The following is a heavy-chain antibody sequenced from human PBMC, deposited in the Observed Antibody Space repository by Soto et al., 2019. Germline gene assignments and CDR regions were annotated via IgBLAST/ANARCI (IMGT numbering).Heavy chain of an antibody. D-gene: IGHD3-3*01. CDR1: GFSLTTSGVG. CDR3: AHRVLRTVFGLVTTTAIYFDF. Sequence: QITLNESGPTQVKPRQTLTLTCTFSGFSLTTSGVGVGWIRQSPGKAPEWLALIYWDDDKRYSPSLKSRLTITKDTSKNQVVLTMADFDPADTVTYYCAHRVLRTVFGLVTTTAIYFDFWGQGTPVAVSS. CDR2: IYWDDDK. J-gene: IGHJ4*02. V-gene: IGHV2-5*02.